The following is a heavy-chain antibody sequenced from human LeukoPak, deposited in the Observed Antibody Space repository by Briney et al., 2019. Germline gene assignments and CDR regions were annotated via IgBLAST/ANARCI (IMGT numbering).Heavy chain of an antibody. V-gene: IGHV4-34*01. CDR1: XYX. J-gene: IGHJ4*01. Sequence: XYXXSXIRQPPGXGLXWIGEINHSGSTNYNPXLKSRVTISVDTXKNXFSLKLSSVTAADTAVYYCGXXXXXXXXXXXXXYWGXGXXXXVSS. CDR2: INHSGST. CDR3: GXXXXXXXXXXXXXY.